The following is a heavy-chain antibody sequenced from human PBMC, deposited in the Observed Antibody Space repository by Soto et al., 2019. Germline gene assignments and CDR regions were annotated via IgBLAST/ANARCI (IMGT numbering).Heavy chain of an antibody. CDR3: ARDDRYCSGGSCYSAAEYFQH. CDR2: ISYDGSNK. CDR1: GFTFSSYA. Sequence: GGSLRLSCAASGFTFSSYAMHWVRQAPGEGLEWVAVISYDGSNKYYADSVKGRFTISRDNSKNTLYLQMNSLRAEDTAVYYCARDDRYCSGGSCYSAAEYFQHWGQGTLVTVSS. V-gene: IGHV3-30-3*01. J-gene: IGHJ1*01. D-gene: IGHD2-15*01.